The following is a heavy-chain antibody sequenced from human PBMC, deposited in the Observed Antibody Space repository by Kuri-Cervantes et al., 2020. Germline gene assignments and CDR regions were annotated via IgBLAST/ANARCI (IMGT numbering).Heavy chain of an antibody. CDR2: IGWNSGSI. Sequence: GGSLRLSCAASGFTFDDYAMHWVRQAPGKGLEWVSGIGWNSGSIGYADSVKGRFTISRDNAKNSLYLQMNSLRAEDTAVYYCARRRLAYCGGDCYHYYYYGMDVWGQGTTVTVSS. CDR3: ARRRLAYCGGDCYHYYYYGMDV. V-gene: IGHV3-9*01. CDR1: GFTFDDYA. J-gene: IGHJ6*02. D-gene: IGHD2-21*02.